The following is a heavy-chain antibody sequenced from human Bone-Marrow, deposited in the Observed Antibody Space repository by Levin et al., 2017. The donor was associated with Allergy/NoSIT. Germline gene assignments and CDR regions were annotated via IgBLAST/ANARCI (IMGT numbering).Heavy chain of an antibody. CDR1: GFTFSNVW. Sequence: GGSLRLSCAASGFTFSNVWMSWVRQAPGKGLEWVGRIKSKTDGGTTDYAALVKGRFTISRDDSKNTLYLQMNSLTPEDTALYYCTTWFLVVVTAIPYYYYGMDVWGQGTTVTVSS. J-gene: IGHJ6*02. V-gene: IGHV3-15*01. CDR3: TTWFLVVVTAIPYYYYGMDV. CDR2: IKSKTDGGTT. D-gene: IGHD2-21*02.